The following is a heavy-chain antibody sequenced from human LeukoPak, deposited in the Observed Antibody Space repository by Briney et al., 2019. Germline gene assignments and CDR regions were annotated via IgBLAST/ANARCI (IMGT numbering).Heavy chain of an antibody. J-gene: IGHJ6*03. Sequence: SVKVSCKASRYTFTSYGVTWVRQAPGQGLEWVGWISGHSGDTKYAQEYQGRVTMTVDASTSTAYMELRSLTSDDTAIYYCARDHDGVAVAGRGYYYYMDVWGKGTTVIVSS. D-gene: IGHD6-19*01. CDR3: ARDHDGVAVAGRGYYYYMDV. V-gene: IGHV1-18*01. CDR1: RYTFTSYG. CDR2: ISGHSGDT.